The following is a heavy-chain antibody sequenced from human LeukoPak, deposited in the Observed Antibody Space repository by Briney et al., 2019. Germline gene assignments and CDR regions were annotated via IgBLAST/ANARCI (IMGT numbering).Heavy chain of an antibody. CDR3: AGHDFWSGSWFDP. Sequence: GASVKVSCKASGGTFSSYAISWVRQAPGQGLEWMGRIIPIFGTANYAQKFQGRVTITADESTSTAYMELSSLRSEDTAVYYCAGHDFWSGSWFDPWGQGTLVTVSS. D-gene: IGHD3-3*01. CDR2: IIPIFGTA. CDR1: GGTFSSYA. V-gene: IGHV1-69*13. J-gene: IGHJ5*02.